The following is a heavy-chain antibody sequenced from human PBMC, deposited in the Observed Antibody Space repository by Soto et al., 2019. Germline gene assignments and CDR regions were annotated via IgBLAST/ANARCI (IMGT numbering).Heavy chain of an antibody. D-gene: IGHD6-6*01. J-gene: IGHJ4*02. V-gene: IGHV4-59*01. CDR1: GGSISSYY. CDR3: ARGRRAARPGIDY. CDR2: IYYSGST. Sequence: SETLSLTCTVSGGSISSYYWSWIRQPPGKGLEWIGYIYYSGSTNYNPSLKSRVTISVDTSKNQFSLKLSSVTAADTAVYYCARGRRAARPGIDYWGQGTLVTVSS.